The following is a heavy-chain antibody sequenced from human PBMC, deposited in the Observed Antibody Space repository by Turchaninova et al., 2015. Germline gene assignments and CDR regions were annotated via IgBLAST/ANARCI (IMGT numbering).Heavy chain of an antibody. CDR3: ARSSGYFDY. CDR2: TFYMSKWHN. V-gene: IGHV6-1*01. Sequence: QVQLPQSGQGLVKPSQTLSLHGALPGDSVSSNSATWNWIRQSPSRGLEWLGRTFYMSKWHNDYTVSVKSRITINPDTSKNQFSLLLNSVTPQDTAVYYCARSSGYFDYWGQGTLVTVSS. J-gene: IGHJ4*02. CDR1: GDSVSSNSAT. D-gene: IGHD3-22*01.